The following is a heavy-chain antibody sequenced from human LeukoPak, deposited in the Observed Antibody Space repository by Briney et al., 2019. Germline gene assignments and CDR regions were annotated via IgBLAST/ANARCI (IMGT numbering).Heavy chain of an antibody. CDR2: IYYSGST. D-gene: IGHD2-2*03. Sequence: SETLSLTCTVSGGSISSGDYYWSWIRQPPGKGLEWIGYIYYSGSTNYNPSLKSRVTISVDTSKNQFSLKLSSVTAADTAVYYCARAGYCSSISCYHSYYYYYMDVWGKGTTVTVSS. CDR3: ARAGYCSSISCYHSYYYYYMDV. V-gene: IGHV4-61*08. J-gene: IGHJ6*03. CDR1: GGSISSGDYY.